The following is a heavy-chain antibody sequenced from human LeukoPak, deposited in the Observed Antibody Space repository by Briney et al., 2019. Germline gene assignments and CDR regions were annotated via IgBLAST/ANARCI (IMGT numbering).Heavy chain of an antibody. CDR3: ARASRDDSRYHDAFDI. J-gene: IGHJ3*02. CDR1: GGSFSGYY. V-gene: IGHV4-34*09. D-gene: IGHD3-22*01. CDR2: INHSGST. Sequence: SETLSLTCAVYGGSFSGYYWSWIRQPPGKGLEWIGEINHSGSTNYNPSLKSRVTISVVTSKNQFSLKLSSVTAADTAVYYCARASRDDSRYHDAFDIWGQGTMVTVSS.